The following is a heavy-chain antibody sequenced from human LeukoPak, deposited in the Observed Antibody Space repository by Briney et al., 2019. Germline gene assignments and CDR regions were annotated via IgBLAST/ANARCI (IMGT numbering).Heavy chain of an antibody. CDR3: ARDSRFGVVTHSTFDY. V-gene: IGHV3-33*01. Sequence: GGSLRLSCAASGFTFSSYGRHWVRQAPGKGLERVAVIWYDGSNKYYADFVKGRFTISRDNSKNTLYLQMNSLRAEDTAVYYCARDSRFGVVTHSTFDYWGQGTLVTVSS. J-gene: IGHJ4*02. CDR1: GFTFSSYG. CDR2: IWYDGSNK. D-gene: IGHD3-3*01.